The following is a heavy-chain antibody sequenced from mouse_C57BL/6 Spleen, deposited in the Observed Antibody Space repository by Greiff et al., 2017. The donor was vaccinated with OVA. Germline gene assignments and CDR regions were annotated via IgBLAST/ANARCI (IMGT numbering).Heavy chain of an antibody. CDR2: IYPGDGDT. V-gene: IGHV1-82*01. CDR1: GYAFSSSW. CDR3: ARDDEGYYAMDY. Sequence: VKLVESGPELVKPGASVKISCKASGYAFSSSWMNWVKQRPGKGLEWIGRIYPGDGDTNYNGKFKGKATLTADKSSSTAYMQLSSLTSEDSAVYFCARDDEGYYAMDYWGQGTSVTVSS. J-gene: IGHJ4*01.